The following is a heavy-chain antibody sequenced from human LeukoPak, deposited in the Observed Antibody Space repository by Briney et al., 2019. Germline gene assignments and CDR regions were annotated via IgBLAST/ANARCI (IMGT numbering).Heavy chain of an antibody. CDR1: GYTFNGYY. Sequence: ASVPVSCQASGYTFNGYYMHWVRPAPGQGRAWMGWINPNSGGTNYAQEFQGRVTMTRDTSISTAYMELSRLRSDDTAVYYCARSTYYDDSSVYYLDYFYYWGQGTLVTVSS. CDR3: ARSTYYDDSSVYYLDYFYY. CDR2: INPNSGGT. J-gene: IGHJ4*02. V-gene: IGHV1-2*02. D-gene: IGHD3-22*01.